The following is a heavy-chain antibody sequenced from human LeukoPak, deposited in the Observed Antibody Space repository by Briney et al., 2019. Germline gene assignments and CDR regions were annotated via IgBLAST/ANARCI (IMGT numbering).Heavy chain of an antibody. V-gene: IGHV4-39*01. CDR3: VSPRGFSYGYFDY. D-gene: IGHD5-18*01. J-gene: IGHJ4*02. Sequence: SETLSLTCTVSGDSISSSSAYWGWIRQPPGKGLEWSGSIYYSKNTYYNPSLKSRVTISADTSKNQFSLTLGSVSATDTAVYYCVSPRGFSYGYFDYWGQGTLVTVSS. CDR2: IYYSKNT. CDR1: GDSISSSSAY.